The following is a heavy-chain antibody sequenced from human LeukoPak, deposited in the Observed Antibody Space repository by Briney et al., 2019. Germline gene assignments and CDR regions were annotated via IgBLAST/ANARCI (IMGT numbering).Heavy chain of an antibody. D-gene: IGHD2-2*01. CDR2: IKQDGSEK. CDR1: GFTFSNYW. Sequence: GGSLRLSCAASGFTFSNYWMSWVRQAPGKGLEWVANIKQDGSEKYYVDSMKGRFTISRDNAKNLLYLQMNSLRAEDTAVYYCARIPAIYYYYMDVWGKGTTITVSS. V-gene: IGHV3-7*01. J-gene: IGHJ6*03. CDR3: ARIPAIYYYYMDV.